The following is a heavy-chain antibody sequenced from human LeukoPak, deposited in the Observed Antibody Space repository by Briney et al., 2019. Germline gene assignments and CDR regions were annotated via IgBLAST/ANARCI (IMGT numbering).Heavy chain of an antibody. Sequence: GGSLRLSCAASGFTFSDHYIDWVRQAPGKGLEWVGRTRNKANSYTTAYAASVKGRFTISRDDSENSVYLQMNSLKTEDTAVYYCARAGLRYFAWLSSYYFYYMDVWGKGTTVTVSS. V-gene: IGHV3-72*01. CDR3: ARAGLRYFAWLSSYYFYYMDV. CDR1: GFTFSDHY. D-gene: IGHD3-9*01. CDR2: TRNKANSYTT. J-gene: IGHJ6*03.